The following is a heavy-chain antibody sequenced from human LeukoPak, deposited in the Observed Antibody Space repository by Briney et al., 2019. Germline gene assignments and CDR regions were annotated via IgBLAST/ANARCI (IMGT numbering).Heavy chain of an antibody. J-gene: IGHJ3*02. CDR2: ILSDGSSP. D-gene: IGHD1-14*01. V-gene: IGHV3-74*01. CDR3: ARERYSRRQDDAFDI. CDR1: GFTFSSHW. Sequence: GRSLRLSCAASGFTFSSHWMHWVRQAPGKGLVWVSRILSDGSSPIYADSVRGRFTISRDNAKNTLYLQMNSLRAEDTAVYYCARERYSRRQDDAFDIWGQGTMVTVSS.